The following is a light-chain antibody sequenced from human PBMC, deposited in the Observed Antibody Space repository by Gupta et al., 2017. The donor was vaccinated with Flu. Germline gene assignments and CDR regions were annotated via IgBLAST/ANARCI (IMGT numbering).Light chain of an antibody. CDR3: FSYAADKGV. CDR2: EDS. J-gene: IGLJ3*02. CDR1: TSEVGSYNL. Sequence: QSALTQPASVSGSPGQSITISCTGTTSEVGSYNLVSWYQQHPGKPPKLMIYEDSERPSGVSNRFSASKSDDTASLTISGLQAEDEANYYCFSYAADKGVFGGGTQLTAL. V-gene: IGLV2-23*01.